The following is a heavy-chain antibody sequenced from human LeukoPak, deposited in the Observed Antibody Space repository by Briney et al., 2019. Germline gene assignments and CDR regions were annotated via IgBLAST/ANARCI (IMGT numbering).Heavy chain of an antibody. J-gene: IGHJ6*03. Sequence: ASVTVSCTASVYTFTIYDINWVRQAPGQGREWRGWMNPNSGNTGYAHKFHGRGTITRNTSISTDSMELRSLRSEDTAVYYCAIVNYHFWSGYYGYYYYYYMDVWGKGTTVTVSS. CDR2: MNPNSGNT. CDR1: VYTFTIYD. V-gene: IGHV1-8*03. CDR3: AIVNYHFWSGYYGYYYYYYMDV. D-gene: IGHD3-3*01.